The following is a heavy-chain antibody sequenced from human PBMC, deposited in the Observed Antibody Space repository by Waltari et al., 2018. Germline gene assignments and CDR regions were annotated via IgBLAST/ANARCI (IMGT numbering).Heavy chain of an antibody. CDR1: GFTFSSYS. Sequence: EVQLVESGGGLVKPGGSLRLSCAASGFTFSSYSMNWVRQAPGKGLEWVSSISSSSSYIYYADSVKGRFTISRDNAKNSRYLQMNSLRAEDTAVYYCARGKQWLGPRFDPWGQGTLVTVSS. J-gene: IGHJ5*02. D-gene: IGHD6-19*01. CDR2: ISSSSSYI. V-gene: IGHV3-21*01. CDR3: ARGKQWLGPRFDP.